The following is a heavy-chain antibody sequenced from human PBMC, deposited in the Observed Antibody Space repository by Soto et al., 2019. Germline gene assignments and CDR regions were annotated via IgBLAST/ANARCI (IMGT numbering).Heavy chain of an antibody. CDR3: ARGVIVVVPAAILDYYYGMDV. V-gene: IGHV1-69*01. CDR2: IIPIFGTA. Sequence: QVQLVQSGAEVKKPGSSVKVSCKASGGTFSSYAISWVRQAPGQGLEWMGGIIPIFGTANYAQKFQGRVTITADESTSTADMELSSLRSEDTAVYYCARGVIVVVPAAILDYYYGMDVWGQGTTVTVSS. CDR1: GGTFSSYA. J-gene: IGHJ6*02. D-gene: IGHD2-2*02.